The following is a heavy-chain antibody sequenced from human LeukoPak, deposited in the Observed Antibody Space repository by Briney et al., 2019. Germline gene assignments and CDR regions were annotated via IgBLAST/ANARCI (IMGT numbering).Heavy chain of an antibody. Sequence: SETLSLTCTVSGGSISSSSYYWGWIRQPPGTGLEWIGSIYYSGSTYYNPSLKSRVTISVDTSKNQFSLKLSSVTAADTAVYYCARRPDYSVADYYYYGMDVWGQGTTVTVSS. CDR3: ARRPDYSVADYYYYGMDV. D-gene: IGHD4-11*01. CDR1: GGSISSSSYY. V-gene: IGHV4-39*01. CDR2: IYYSGST. J-gene: IGHJ6*02.